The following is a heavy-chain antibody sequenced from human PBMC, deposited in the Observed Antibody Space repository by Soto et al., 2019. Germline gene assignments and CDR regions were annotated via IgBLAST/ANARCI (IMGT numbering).Heavy chain of an antibody. CDR3: AKDRPRLTQSLVDIY. CDR1: GYTFADHG. V-gene: IGHV1-18*04. J-gene: IGHJ4*02. Sequence: QIQLVQSGPEVKKPGASVKVSCKTSGYTFADHGISWVRQAPGQGLEWMGWISAYNGNTELAQKFQGSVTMTTDKSTNTAYMELGSLASDDTAVDYCAKDRPRLTQSLVDIYGGQGTLVTVSS. D-gene: IGHD6-25*01. CDR2: ISAYNGNT.